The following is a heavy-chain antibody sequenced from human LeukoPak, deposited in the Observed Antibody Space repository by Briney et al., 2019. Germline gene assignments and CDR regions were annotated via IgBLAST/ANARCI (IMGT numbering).Heavy chain of an antibody. Sequence: GGSLRLSCAGSGFTIGSYWMSWVRQAPGKGLEWVANIRQDGSEKYYVDSVKGRLTISRDNAKNSLYLQMNSLRVEDTGVYYCALLAVASDFDYWGQGALVTVSS. J-gene: IGHJ4*02. D-gene: IGHD6-19*01. V-gene: IGHV3-7*01. CDR1: GFTIGSYW. CDR3: ALLAVASDFDY. CDR2: IRQDGSEK.